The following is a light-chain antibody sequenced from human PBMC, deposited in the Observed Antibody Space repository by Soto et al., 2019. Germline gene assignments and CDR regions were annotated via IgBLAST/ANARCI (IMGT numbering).Light chain of an antibody. J-gene: IGKJ1*01. CDR1: QSISSY. CDR2: AAS. CDR3: QRSYSTRWT. Sequence: DIQMTQSPSSLSASVGDRVTITCRASQSISSYLNWYQQKPGKAPKLLIYAASSLQSGVPSRFSGSGSGTDFTLTTSSLQPEDFATYYCQRSYSTRWTFGQGTKVEIK. V-gene: IGKV1-39*01.